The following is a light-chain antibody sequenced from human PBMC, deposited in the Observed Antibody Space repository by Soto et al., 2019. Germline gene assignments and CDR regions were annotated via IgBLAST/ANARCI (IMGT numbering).Light chain of an antibody. V-gene: IGKV3-15*01. Sequence: EIVMTQSLATLSVSPGERATLSCRASQSVSSNLAWYQQKPGQAPRLLFSDRSTRATGIPARFTGSGSGTDFTLTISSLQSEDFAVYYCQQYNNWPWTFGPGTKVDMK. CDR2: DRS. CDR1: QSVSSN. J-gene: IGKJ3*01. CDR3: QQYNNWPWT.